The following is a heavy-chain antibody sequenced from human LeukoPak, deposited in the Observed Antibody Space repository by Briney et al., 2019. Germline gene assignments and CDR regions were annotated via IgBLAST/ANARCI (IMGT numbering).Heavy chain of an antibody. CDR1: GFTFSSYG. CDR2: ISSSSSTI. CDR3: ARVTVVGANYTDY. V-gene: IGHV3-48*02. D-gene: IGHD1-26*01. Sequence: PGGSLRLSCAASGFTFSSYGMNWVRQAPGKGLEWVSYISSSSSTIYYVDSVKGRFTISRDNAKNSLYLQMNSLGDEDTAVYFCARVTVVGANYTDYWGQGALVTVSS. J-gene: IGHJ4*02.